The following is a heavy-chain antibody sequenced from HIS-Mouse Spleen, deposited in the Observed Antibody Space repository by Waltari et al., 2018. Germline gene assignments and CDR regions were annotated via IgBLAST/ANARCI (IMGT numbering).Heavy chain of an antibody. D-gene: IGHD7-27*01. J-gene: IGHJ5*02. CDR3: ARAQLGNWFDP. CDR1: GGSISSGDYY. V-gene: IGHV4-30-4*01. Sequence: QVQLQESGPGLVKPSQTLSLTCTVSGGSISSGDYYWSWIRQPPGKGLEWIGYIYYSGGPSDHPSLRSRVTISVDTSKNQFSRKLSSVTAADTAVYYCARAQLGNWFDPWGQGTLVTVSS. CDR2: IYYSGGP.